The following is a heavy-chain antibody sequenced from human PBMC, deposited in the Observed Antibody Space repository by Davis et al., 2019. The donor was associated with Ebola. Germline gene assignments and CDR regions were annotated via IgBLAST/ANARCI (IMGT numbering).Heavy chain of an antibody. CDR3: ASGAAAAADY. CDR1: GYTFTDYP. D-gene: IGHD6-25*01. Sequence: AASVKVSCKASGYTFTDYPIHWVRQAPGQRLEWMGWINAANGNTKYSRKLQGRLTITTDTSATTGYMELSSLRSEDTAVYYCASGAAAAADYWGQGTQVTVSS. CDR2: INAANGNT. V-gene: IGHV1-3*01. J-gene: IGHJ4*02.